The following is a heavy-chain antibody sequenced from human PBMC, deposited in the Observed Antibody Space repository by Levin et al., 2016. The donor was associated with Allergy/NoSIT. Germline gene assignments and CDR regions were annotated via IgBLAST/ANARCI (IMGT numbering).Heavy chain of an antibody. J-gene: IGHJ4*02. Sequence: GESLKISCAGSGFTFGDYGLSWVRQAPGKGLEWVAIISYDGSHKDYADSVKGRFTISRDNSKNTLYLQMRSLRVEDTAVYYCAKMEILEYTSSNFDYWGQGTLVTVSS. CDR3: AKMEILEYTSSNFDY. D-gene: IGHD6-6*01. V-gene: IGHV3-30*18. CDR1: GFTFGDYG. CDR2: ISYDGSHK.